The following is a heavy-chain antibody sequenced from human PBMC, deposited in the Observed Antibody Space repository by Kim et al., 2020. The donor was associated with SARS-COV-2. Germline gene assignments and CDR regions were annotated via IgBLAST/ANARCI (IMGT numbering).Heavy chain of an antibody. V-gene: IGHV3-64*04. J-gene: IGHJ6*02. D-gene: IGHD6-13*01. CDR3: ARSSSSWYDYYYYYGMDV. Sequence: KGRFTIARDKSKNTLYLQMNSLGGEDTAVYYCARSSSSWYDYYYYYGMDVWGQGTTVTVSS.